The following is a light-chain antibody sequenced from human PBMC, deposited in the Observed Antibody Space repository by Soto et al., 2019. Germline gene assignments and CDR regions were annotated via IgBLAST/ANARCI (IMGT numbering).Light chain of an antibody. J-gene: IGLJ1*01. CDR2: DVS. Sequence: QSVLTQPASVSGSPGQSITISCTGTSSDVGGHNYVSWYQQHPGKAPKLIIYDVSYRPSGVSNRFSGSKSGNTASLTISGLQAEDEADYFCSSYSRRSTYVFGTGTKVTVL. CDR1: SSDVGGHNY. V-gene: IGLV2-14*03. CDR3: SSYSRRSTYV.